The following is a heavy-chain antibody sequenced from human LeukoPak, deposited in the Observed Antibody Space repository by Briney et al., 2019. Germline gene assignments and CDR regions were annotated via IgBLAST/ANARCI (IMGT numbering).Heavy chain of an antibody. Sequence: GASVKVSCKASGYTFTGYYMHWVRQAPGQGLEWMGRINPNSGGTNYAQKFQGRVTMTRDTSISTAYMELSRLRSDDTAVYYCARVNHRITGTTFDYWGQGTLVTVSS. CDR3: ARVNHRITGTTFDY. CDR2: INPNSGGT. D-gene: IGHD1-20*01. J-gene: IGHJ4*02. V-gene: IGHV1-2*06. CDR1: GYTFTGYY.